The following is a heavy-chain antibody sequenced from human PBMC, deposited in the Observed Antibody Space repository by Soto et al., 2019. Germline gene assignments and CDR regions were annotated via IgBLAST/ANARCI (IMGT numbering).Heavy chain of an antibody. V-gene: IGHV3-23*01. J-gene: IGHJ6*03. D-gene: IGHD3-3*01. CDR3: AKGGTLEQPHDFWSGYSWGAYYYDYMGV. CDR1: GFTFSSYA. Sequence: EVQLLESGGGLVQPGGSLRLSCAASGFTFSSYAMSWVRQAPGKGLEWVSAISGSGGSTYYADSVKGRFTISRDNSKNTLYLQMNSLRAEDTAVYYCAKGGTLEQPHDFWSGYSWGAYYYDYMGVWGKGTTVTVSS. CDR2: ISGSGGST.